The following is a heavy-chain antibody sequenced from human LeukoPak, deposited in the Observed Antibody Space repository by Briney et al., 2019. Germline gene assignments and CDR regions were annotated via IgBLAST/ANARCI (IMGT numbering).Heavy chain of an antibody. J-gene: IGHJ6*02. D-gene: IGHD6-13*01. V-gene: IGHV4-31*03. CDR3: ARAGIAAAGTYYYYYGMDV. CDR1: GGSISSGGYY. CDR2: IYYSGST. Sequence: SQTLSLTGTVSGGSISSGGYYWSWIRQHPGKCLEWIGYIYYSGSTYYNPSLKSRVTISVDTSKNQFSLKLSSVTAADTAVYYCARAGIAAAGTYYYYYGMDVWGQGTTVTVSS.